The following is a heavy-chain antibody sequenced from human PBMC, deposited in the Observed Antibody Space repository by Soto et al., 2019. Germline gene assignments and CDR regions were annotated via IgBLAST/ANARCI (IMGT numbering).Heavy chain of an antibody. CDR3: ARTTDYGDYCLDY. J-gene: IGHJ4*02. Sequence: SVKVSCKASGGTFSSYAISWVRQAPGQGLEWMGGIIPIFGTANYAQKFQGRVTITADESTSTAYMELSSLRSEDTAVYYCARTTDYGDYCLDYWGQGTLVTVSS. V-gene: IGHV1-69*13. CDR1: GGTFSSYA. D-gene: IGHD4-17*01. CDR2: IIPIFGTA.